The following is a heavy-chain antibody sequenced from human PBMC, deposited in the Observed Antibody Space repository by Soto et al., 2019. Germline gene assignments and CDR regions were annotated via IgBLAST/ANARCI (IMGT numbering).Heavy chain of an antibody. CDR1: GFTFSSYG. Sequence: GGSLRLSCVGSGFTFSSYGMHWVRQAPGKGLECVAVISDTGSRHYYAASVEGRFTISRENSKNTLSRHMDRLRVEDTAVYYCAKDRGGDCPDNSCYFGADYWGQGTPFTVSS. D-gene: IGHD2-2*01. V-gene: IGHV3-30*18. CDR3: AKDRGGDCPDNSCYFGADY. CDR2: ISDTGSRH. J-gene: IGHJ4*02.